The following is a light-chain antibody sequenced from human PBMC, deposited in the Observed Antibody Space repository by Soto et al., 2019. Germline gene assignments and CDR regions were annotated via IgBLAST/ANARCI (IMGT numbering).Light chain of an antibody. CDR2: GAS. Sequence: ESLLTQSPGTLSLSPGERATLSCRASQTVNSRHLNWYQHKPGQAPRLLIYGASIRAAGIPDRFSGSRSGADFSLTITRMEPEDSAVYYCQQFDGSRPAFTFGQGNKLEI. CDR1: QTVNSRH. J-gene: IGKJ2*01. V-gene: IGKV3-20*01. CDR3: QQFDGSRPAFT.